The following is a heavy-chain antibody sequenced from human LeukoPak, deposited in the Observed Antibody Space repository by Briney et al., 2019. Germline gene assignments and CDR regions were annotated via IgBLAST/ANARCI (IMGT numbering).Heavy chain of an antibody. J-gene: IGHJ3*02. CDR3: ATGRAFDI. Sequence: GGSLRLSCAASGFIFSSYWMSWVRQAPGKGLEWVANIKQDGSEKYYADSVKGRFTISRDNSKNTLYLQMNSLRAEDTAVYYCATGRAFDIWGQGTMVTVSS. CDR1: GFIFSSYW. V-gene: IGHV3-7*01. CDR2: IKQDGSEK. D-gene: IGHD3-10*01.